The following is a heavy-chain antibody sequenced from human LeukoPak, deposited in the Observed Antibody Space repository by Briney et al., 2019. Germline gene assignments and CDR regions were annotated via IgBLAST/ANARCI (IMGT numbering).Heavy chain of an antibody. D-gene: IGHD2-2*01. CDR2: IKSKTDGGTT. CDR3: TTDSRPLDAFDI. Sequence: NPGGSLRLSCAASGFTFSNAWMSWVRQAPGKGLEWVGRIKSKTDGGTTDYAAPVKGRFTISRDDSKNTLYLQMNSLKTEDTAVYYCTTDSRPLDAFDIWGQGTMVTVSS. J-gene: IGHJ3*02. CDR1: GFTFSNAW. V-gene: IGHV3-15*01.